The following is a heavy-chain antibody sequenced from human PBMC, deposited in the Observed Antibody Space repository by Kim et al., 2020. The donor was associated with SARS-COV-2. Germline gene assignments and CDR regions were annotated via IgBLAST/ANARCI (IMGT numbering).Heavy chain of an antibody. D-gene: IGHD5-18*01. CDR3: TTRSRYSYGRHFDY. CDR1: GFTFSNAW. Sequence: GGSLRLSCAASGFTFSNAWMSWVRQAPGKGLEWVGRIKSKTDGGTTDYAAPVKGRFTISRDDSKNTLYLQMNSLKTEDTAVYYCTTRSRYSYGRHFDYWGQGTLVTVSS. J-gene: IGHJ4*02. CDR2: IKSKTDGGTT. V-gene: IGHV3-15*01.